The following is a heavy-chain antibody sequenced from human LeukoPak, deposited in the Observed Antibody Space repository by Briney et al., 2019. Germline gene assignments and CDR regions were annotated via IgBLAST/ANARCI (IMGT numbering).Heavy chain of an antibody. D-gene: IGHD2-15*01. V-gene: IGHV1-2*06. J-gene: IGHJ5*02. CDR3: ARLSGYCSGGSCYYP. Sequence: GASVKVSCKASGYTLTGYYIHWVRQAPGQGLEWMGRINPNSGGTNYAQKFQGRVTMTRDTSISTAYMELSRLRSDDTAVYYCARLSGYCSGGSCYYPWGQGTLVTVSS. CDR2: INPNSGGT. CDR1: GYTLTGYY.